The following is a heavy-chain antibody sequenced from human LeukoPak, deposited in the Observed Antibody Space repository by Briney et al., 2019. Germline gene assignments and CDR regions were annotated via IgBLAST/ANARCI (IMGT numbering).Heavy chain of an antibody. D-gene: IGHD5-18*01. CDR3: ARGNGYSYGAANPIDY. Sequence: GGSLRLSCAASGFTFSSYAMSWVRQAPGKGLEWVSAISGSGGSTYYADSVKGRFTISRDNSKNTLYLQMNSLRAEDTAVYYCARGNGYSYGAANPIDYWGQGTLVTVSS. V-gene: IGHV3-23*01. CDR1: GFTFSSYA. J-gene: IGHJ4*02. CDR2: ISGSGGST.